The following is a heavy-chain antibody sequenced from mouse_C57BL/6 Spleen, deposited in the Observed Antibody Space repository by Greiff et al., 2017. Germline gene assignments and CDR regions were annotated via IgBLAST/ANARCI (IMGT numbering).Heavy chain of an antibody. J-gene: IGHJ1*03. V-gene: IGHV5-17*01. CDR3: GRDGYYRYFDV. CDR1: GFTFSDYG. CDR2: ISSGSSTI. D-gene: IGHD2-3*01. Sequence: EVMLVESGGGLVKPGGSLKLSCAASGFTFSDYGMHWVRQAPEKGLEWVAYISSGSSTIYYADTVKGRFTISRDNAKNTLFLQMTSLRSEDTAMCYCGRDGYYRYFDVWGTGTTVTVSS.